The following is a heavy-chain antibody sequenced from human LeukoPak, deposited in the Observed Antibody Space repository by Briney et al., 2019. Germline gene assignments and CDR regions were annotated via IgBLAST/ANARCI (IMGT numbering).Heavy chain of an antibody. V-gene: IGHV1-2*02. CDR2: INPNSGGT. Sequence: VASVKVSCKASGYTFTDYYMHWVRQAPGEGLEWMGWINPNSGGTNYAQKFQGRVTMTRDTSISTAYMELSRLRSDDTAVYYCAKSRIVGAHCLDYWGQGTLVTVSS. J-gene: IGHJ4*02. D-gene: IGHD1-26*01. CDR1: GYTFTDYY. CDR3: AKSRIVGAHCLDY.